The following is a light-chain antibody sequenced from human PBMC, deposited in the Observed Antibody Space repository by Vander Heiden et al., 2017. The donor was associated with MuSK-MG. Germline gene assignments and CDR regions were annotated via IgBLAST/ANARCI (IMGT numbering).Light chain of an antibody. V-gene: IGKV1-39*01. CDR3: HQTYNFPQT. CDR2: AAS. Sequence: DIQMTQSPSSLSASVGDSVTITCRASQRISSYLNGYQQKPGKAPKLLMYAASSLASGVPSRFSGSGSGTDFSLTISSLQPEDFATYYCHQTYNFPQTFGQGTTVDI. J-gene: IGKJ1*01. CDR1: QRISSY.